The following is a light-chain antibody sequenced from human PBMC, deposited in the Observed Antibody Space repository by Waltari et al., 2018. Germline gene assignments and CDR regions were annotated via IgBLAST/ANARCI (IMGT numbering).Light chain of an antibody. CDR2: HVN. V-gene: IGLV2-11*01. Sequence: QSALTQPRSVSGSPGQSVTIPCTGTSRDVGACNYVPWYQQPPGKAPKLIIYHVNKWPSGVPDRFSGSKSGNTASLTISGLQAEDEADYYCCSYAGTYYLFGTGTKVTVL. CDR3: CSYAGTYYL. CDR1: SRDVGACNY. J-gene: IGLJ1*01.